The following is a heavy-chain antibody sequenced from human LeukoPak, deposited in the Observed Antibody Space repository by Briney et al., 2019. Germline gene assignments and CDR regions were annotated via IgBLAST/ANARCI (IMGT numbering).Heavy chain of an antibody. CDR1: GGSISSYY. CDR2: IYYSGST. Sequence: SETLSLTCSVSGGSISSYYWSWIRQPPGKGLEWIGYIYYSGSTNYNPSLKSRVTISVDTSKNQFSLKLSSVTAADTALYYCARDPGSSWSDAFDIWGQGTMVTVSS. D-gene: IGHD6-13*01. CDR3: ARDPGSSWSDAFDI. V-gene: IGHV4-59*01. J-gene: IGHJ3*02.